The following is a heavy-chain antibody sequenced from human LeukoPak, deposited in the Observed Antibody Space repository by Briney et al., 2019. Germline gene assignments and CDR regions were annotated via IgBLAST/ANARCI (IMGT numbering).Heavy chain of an antibody. CDR3: ARDRGAFDI. CDR2: IKQDGSEK. Sequence: PGGSLRLSCAASGFTFSNAWMSWVRQAPGKGLEWVANIKQDGSEKYYVDSVKGRFTISRDNAKNSLYLQMNSLRAEDTAVYYCARDRGAFDIWGQGTMVTVSS. J-gene: IGHJ3*02. V-gene: IGHV3-7*01. D-gene: IGHD3-10*01. CDR1: GFTFSNAW.